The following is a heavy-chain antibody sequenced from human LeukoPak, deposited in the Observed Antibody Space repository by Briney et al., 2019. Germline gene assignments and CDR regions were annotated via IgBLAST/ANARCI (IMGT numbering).Heavy chain of an antibody. CDR3: ARDQRVTSRPDIDY. D-gene: IGHD4-11*01. CDR2: ISSDGSST. CDR1: GFTFRNHW. V-gene: IGHV3-74*03. J-gene: IGHJ4*02. Sequence: GGPLILSCAASGFTFRNHWMHWVRQTPGKGLVWVSRISSDGSSTTYADSVKGRFTISRDNAKNTLYLQMNNLRAEVTAMYYCARDQRVTSRPDIDYWGQGTLVIVSS.